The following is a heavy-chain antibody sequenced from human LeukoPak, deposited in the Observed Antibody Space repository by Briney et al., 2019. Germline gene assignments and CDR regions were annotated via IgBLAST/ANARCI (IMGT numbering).Heavy chain of an antibody. CDR3: ARILSSAWGELGY. J-gene: IGHJ4*02. D-gene: IGHD6-19*01. V-gene: IGHV3-30*02. CDR2: IRSDETIE. Sequence: PGGPLRLSCAASGFTFSSYGMHWARQAPGKGLEWVAFIRSDETIEYYAVSVKGRFTISRDNYKNTLYLQMNSLRAEDTAVYFCARILSSAWGELGYWGQGTLVTVSS. CDR1: GFTFSSYG.